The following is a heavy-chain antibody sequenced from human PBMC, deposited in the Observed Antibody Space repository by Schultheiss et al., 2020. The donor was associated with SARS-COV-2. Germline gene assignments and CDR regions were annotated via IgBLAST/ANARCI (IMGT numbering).Heavy chain of an antibody. CDR3: ARDSRIAVAGTDAFDI. CDR1: GFTFSSYW. CDR2: IWYDGSNK. Sequence: GGSLRLSCAASGFTFSSYWMSWVRQAPGKGLEWVAVIWYDGSNKYYADSVKGRFTISRDNSKNTLYLQMNSLRAEDTAVYYCARDSRIAVAGTDAFDIWGQGTMVTVSS. D-gene: IGHD6-19*01. J-gene: IGHJ3*02. V-gene: IGHV3-33*08.